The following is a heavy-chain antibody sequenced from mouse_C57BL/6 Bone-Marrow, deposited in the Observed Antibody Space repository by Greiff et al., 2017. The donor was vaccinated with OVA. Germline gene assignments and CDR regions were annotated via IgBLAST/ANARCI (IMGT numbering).Heavy chain of an antibody. CDR2: ISSGGSYT. CDR3: ARYKLPGGYYLDD. CDR1: GFTFSSYG. J-gene: IGHJ2*01. V-gene: IGHV5-6*01. Sequence: EVQLVESGGDLVKPGGSLKLSCAASGFTFSSYGMSWVRQTPEKRLEWVATISSGGSYTYYPDSVKGRFTISRDNAKNTLYLQMSSLKSEDTAMDYCARYKLPGGYYLDDEGRGTTLTVSS. D-gene: IGHD1-3*01.